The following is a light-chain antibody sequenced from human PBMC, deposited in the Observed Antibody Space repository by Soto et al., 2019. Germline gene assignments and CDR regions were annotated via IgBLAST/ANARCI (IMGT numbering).Light chain of an antibody. CDR1: SSDVGGSAY. CDR2: KVT. J-gene: IGLJ1*01. Sequence: QSALTQPASVSGSPGQSITISCTGTSSDVGGSAYVSWYQQFPGNVPRLLIYKVTNRPSGVSYRFPGSKSGNTASLTISGLQAEDEADYFCTSSTTGSLYVFGTGTKLTVL. V-gene: IGLV2-14*01. CDR3: TSSTTGSLYV.